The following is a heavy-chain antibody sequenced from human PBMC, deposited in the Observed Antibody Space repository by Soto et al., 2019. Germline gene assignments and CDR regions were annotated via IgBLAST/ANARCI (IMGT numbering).Heavy chain of an antibody. CDR2: ISDSGLTT. J-gene: IGHJ6*02. CDR1: GFTFRSYA. D-gene: IGHD3-10*01. CDR3: ARIGVNAGMDV. V-gene: IGHV3-23*01. Sequence: EVQLLESGGGLVQPGGSLSLSCAASGFTFRSYAMTWVRQAPGKGLEWVSTISDSGLTTYYADSVKGRFTISRDNSKNPLDLQINSRGAEDTAVYYCARIGVNAGMDVWGQGTTVIVSS.